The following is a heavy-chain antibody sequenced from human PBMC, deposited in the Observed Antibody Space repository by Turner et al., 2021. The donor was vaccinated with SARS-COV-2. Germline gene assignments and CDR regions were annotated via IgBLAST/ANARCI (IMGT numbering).Heavy chain of an antibody. J-gene: IGHJ4*03. D-gene: IGHD2-2*01. Sequence: EGQLAESGGGLVKPGAAVRLSCAASGFTFSSCSMNWVRPGPGKGLVWVSSISRSSCYISYANSVKALFTITTNNAKTSLFLQMTTLGAEDTAVYCCAAACSSSSCRDYWGQGTLVTVSS. CDR2: ISRSSCYI. CDR3: AAACSSSSCRDY. V-gene: IGHV3-21*01. CDR1: GFTFSSCS.